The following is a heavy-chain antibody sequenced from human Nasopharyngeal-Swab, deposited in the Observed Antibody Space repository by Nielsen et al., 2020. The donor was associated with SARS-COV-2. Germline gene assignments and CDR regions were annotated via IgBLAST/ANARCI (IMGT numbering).Heavy chain of an antibody. V-gene: IGHV3-9*01. CDR3: AKARRTDTYGFESFDY. D-gene: IGHD5-18*01. CDR1: GFPFADYA. J-gene: IGHJ4*02. Sequence: GESLKISCAASGFPFADYAMHWVRQPPGKGLESVSGITWNSCNKGYVESVQCRFTISRDNARNSLYLQMNSLRAEDTALYYCAKARRTDTYGFESFDYWGQGTLVTVSS. CDR2: ITWNSCNK.